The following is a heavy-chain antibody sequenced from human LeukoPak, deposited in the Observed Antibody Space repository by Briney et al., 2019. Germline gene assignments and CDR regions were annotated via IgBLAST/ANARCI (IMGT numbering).Heavy chain of an antibody. D-gene: IGHD6-19*01. V-gene: IGHV3-11*04. CDR3: ARSGVAGTWAIDY. Sequence: AGGSLRLSCAASGFTFSDYYMSWIRQAPGKGLEWVSDISSSGNTIYYANSVKGRFTISRDNAKNSLYLQMNSLRAEDTAVYYCARSGVAGTWAIDYWGQGTLVTVSS. J-gene: IGHJ4*02. CDR2: ISSSGNTI. CDR1: GFTFSDYY.